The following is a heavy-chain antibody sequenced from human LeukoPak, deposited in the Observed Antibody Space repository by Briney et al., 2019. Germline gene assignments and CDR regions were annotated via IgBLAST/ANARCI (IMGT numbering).Heavy chain of an antibody. J-gene: IGHJ4*02. D-gene: IGHD5-18*01. CDR3: ARDDNLIHLSAVFDY. V-gene: IGHV3-48*03. Sequence: GGSLRLSCAASGFTFSSYEMNWVRQAPGKGLEWVSYISATGNTIFYADSVKGRFTVSRDNAKNSLYLQMSSLRAEDTAVYYCARDDNLIHLSAVFDYWGQGSLVTVSS. CDR1: GFTFSSYE. CDR2: ISATGNTI.